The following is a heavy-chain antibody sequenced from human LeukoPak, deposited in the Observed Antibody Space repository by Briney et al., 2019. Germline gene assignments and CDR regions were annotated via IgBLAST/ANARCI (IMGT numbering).Heavy chain of an antibody. D-gene: IGHD3-22*01. CDR3: ARYYYDSSGYYSPWYYYYYYMDV. V-gene: IGHV4-59*01. CDR1: GGSISSYY. Sequence: SETLSLTCTVSGGSISSYYWSWIRQPPGKGLEWIGYIYYSGSTNYNPSLKSRVTISVDTSKNQFSLKLSSVTAADTAVYYCARYYYDSSGYYSPWYYYYYYMDVWGEGTTVTVSS. CDR2: IYYSGST. J-gene: IGHJ6*03.